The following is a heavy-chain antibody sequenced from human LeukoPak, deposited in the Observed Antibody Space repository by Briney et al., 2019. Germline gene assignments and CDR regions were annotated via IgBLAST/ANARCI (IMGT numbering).Heavy chain of an antibody. CDR1: GFAFDEHG. D-gene: IGHD2-2*01. CDR2: RSGGST. V-gene: IGHV3-20*04. CDR3: ARAPITSPFYFDY. J-gene: IGHJ4*01. Sequence: GGSLRLSCTASGFAFDEHGMSWVRQVPGKGLEWVSGRSGGSTGYADSLRGRFTISRDNAKNSLYLQMDSLRAEDTALYYCARAPITSPFYFDYWGHGTLVTVSS.